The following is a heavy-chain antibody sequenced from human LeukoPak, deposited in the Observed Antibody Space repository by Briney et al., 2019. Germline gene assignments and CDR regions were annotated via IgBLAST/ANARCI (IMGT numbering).Heavy chain of an antibody. J-gene: IGHJ4*02. D-gene: IGHD6-19*01. CDR3: AREVDQGIAVAGVDY. V-gene: IGHV1-69*04. CDR1: GGTFSSYA. CDR2: IIPILGIA. Sequence: ASVKVSCKASGGTFSSYAISWVRQAPGQGLEWMGRIIPILGIANYAQKFQGRVTITADKSTSTAYMELSSLRSEDTAVYYCAREVDQGIAVAGVDYWGQGTLVTVSS.